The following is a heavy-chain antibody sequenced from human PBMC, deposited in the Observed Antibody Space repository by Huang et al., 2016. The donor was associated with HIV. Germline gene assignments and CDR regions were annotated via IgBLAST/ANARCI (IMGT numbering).Heavy chain of an antibody. CDR2: IYPRDYET. D-gene: IGHD5-18*01. V-gene: IGHV5-51*01. Sequence: EVLLVQSGAELKEPGESLKISCKASGYGFSSYWIGWVRQKPGKGLEWMGIIYPRDYETKYRPAVDGQVTISADKSTRTAYLQWESLKAPDTAIYFCARQVDGFRSHFDFWGQGTLVSVSS. CDR1: GYGFSSYW. CDR3: ARQVDGFRSHFDF. J-gene: IGHJ4*02.